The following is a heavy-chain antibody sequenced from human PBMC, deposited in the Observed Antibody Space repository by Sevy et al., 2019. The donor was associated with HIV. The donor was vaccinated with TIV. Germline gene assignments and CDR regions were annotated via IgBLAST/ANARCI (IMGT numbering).Heavy chain of an antibody. J-gene: IGHJ4*02. D-gene: IGHD2-2*01. CDR1: GGSINSGNYY. CDR2: IYTSGST. V-gene: IGHV4-61*09. CDR3: ARESGDCSSTSCYEGVFDY. Sequence: SETLSLTCTVSGGSINSGNYYWSWIRQPAGKGLEWIGHIYTSGSTNYNPSLKSRVTISVDTSKNQFSLKLSSVTAADTAVYYCARESGDCSSTSCYEGVFDYWGQGTLVTVSS.